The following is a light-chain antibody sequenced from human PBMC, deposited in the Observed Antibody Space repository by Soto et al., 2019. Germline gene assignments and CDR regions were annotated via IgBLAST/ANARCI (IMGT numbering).Light chain of an antibody. V-gene: IGKV1-33*01. J-gene: IGKJ4*01. CDR2: DAS. CDR3: QHFDSLPLT. CDR1: QGISNY. Sequence: DLQMTQSPSSLSASAGDRITITCQASQGISNYLNWYQQKPEKAPKLLIFDASNLQTGVPSRFSGRGSGTHFTFTISNLQPEDAATYYCQHFDSLPLTFGGGTKVEIK.